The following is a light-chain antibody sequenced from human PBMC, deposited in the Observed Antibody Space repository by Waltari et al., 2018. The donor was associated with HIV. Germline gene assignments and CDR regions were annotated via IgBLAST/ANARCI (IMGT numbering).Light chain of an antibody. CDR1: QTINKN. J-gene: IGKJ2*01. V-gene: IGKV1-39*01. CDR3: QQSFSSPYT. CDR2: AAS. Sequence: IKMIQSPSTLSASVGDRVTITCRASQTINKNLNWYQQKVGKAPTLLIFAASILQSGVPSRFSGSGSGTDFTLTISSLQPEDFATYYCQQSFSSPYTFGQGTKLEIK.